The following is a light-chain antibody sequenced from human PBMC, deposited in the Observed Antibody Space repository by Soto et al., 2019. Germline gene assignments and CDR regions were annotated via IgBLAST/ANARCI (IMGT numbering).Light chain of an antibody. J-gene: IGKJ1*01. CDR3: QHYNSYAAA. CDR1: QTISSW. CDR2: KAA. V-gene: IGKV1-5*03. Sequence: DIQMTQSPSTLSGSVGDRVTITCRASQTISSWLAWYQQKPGKAPKLLIYKAATLKSGVPSRFSGSGSGTEFPLTTSSLQPADFAAYHCQHYNSYAAAFGQGTKVE.